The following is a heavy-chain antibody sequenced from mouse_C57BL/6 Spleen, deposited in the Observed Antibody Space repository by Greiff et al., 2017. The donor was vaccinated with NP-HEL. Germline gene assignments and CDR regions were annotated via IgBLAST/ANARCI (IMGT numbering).Heavy chain of an antibody. CDR1: GYTFTSYW. D-gene: IGHD2-3*01. CDR2: IHPNSGST. CDR3: ARKDGYYAYYAMDY. J-gene: IGHJ4*01. V-gene: IGHV1-64*01. Sequence: QVQLQQSGAELVKPGASVKLSCKASGYTFTSYWMHWVKQRPGQGLEWIGMIHPNSGSTNYNEKFKSKATLTVDKSSSTAYMQLSSLTSEDSAVYYCARKDGYYAYYAMDYWGQGTSVTVSS.